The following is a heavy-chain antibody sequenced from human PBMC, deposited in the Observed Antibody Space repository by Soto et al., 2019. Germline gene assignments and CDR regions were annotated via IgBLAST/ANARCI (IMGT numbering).Heavy chain of an antibody. D-gene: IGHD6-13*01. Sequence: GASVKVSCKASGYTFTSYDINWVRQATGQGLEWMGWMSPNSGNTGYAQKFQGRVTMTRNTSISTAYMELSSLRSEDTAVYYCATTRGVSSNWFDPWGQGTLVTVSS. CDR3: ATTRGVSSNWFDP. CDR2: MSPNSGNT. CDR1: GYTFTSYD. V-gene: IGHV1-8*01. J-gene: IGHJ5*02.